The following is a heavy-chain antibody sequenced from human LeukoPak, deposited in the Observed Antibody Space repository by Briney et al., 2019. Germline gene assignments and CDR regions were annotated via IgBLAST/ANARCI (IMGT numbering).Heavy chain of an antibody. Sequence: SVKVTCKASGGTFSSYTISWVRQAPGQGLEWMGRIIPILGIENYAQQLKGRVTLTADKSTSTAYMELSSLRSEDTAVYYCARLPRGGSYEQTFDYWGQGTLVTVSS. D-gene: IGHD1-26*01. V-gene: IGHV1-69*02. J-gene: IGHJ4*02. CDR3: ARLPRGGSYEQTFDY. CDR1: GGTFSSYT. CDR2: IIPILGIE.